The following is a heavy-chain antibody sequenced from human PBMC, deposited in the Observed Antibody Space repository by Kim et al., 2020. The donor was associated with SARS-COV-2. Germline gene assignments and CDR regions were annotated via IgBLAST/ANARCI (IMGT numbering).Heavy chain of an antibody. J-gene: IGHJ6*02. CDR3: ARGNYHGMDV. Sequence: STIYADSVKARFTISRNNAKNTLYLQMSSLRAEDTAVYYCARGNYHGMDVWGQGTTVTVSS. CDR2: ST. V-gene: IGHV3-74*01.